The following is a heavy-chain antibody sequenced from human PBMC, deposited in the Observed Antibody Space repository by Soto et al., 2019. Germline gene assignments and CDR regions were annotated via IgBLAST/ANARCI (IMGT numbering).Heavy chain of an antibody. CDR1: GSAITRYY. V-gene: IGHV1-46*01. J-gene: IGHJ6*02. D-gene: IGHD6-19*01. Sequence: QVDLVQSGAEVKKPGASVTISCKASGSAITRYYIHWVRQAPGRGLEWMGIINPGGGSASYAQKFQDRVTIEKDTSTGTVYMDVRSLRTEDTAVYYCARDTSGWSLNGLDVWGQGTTVNVSS. CDR3: ARDTSGWSLNGLDV. CDR2: INPGGGSA.